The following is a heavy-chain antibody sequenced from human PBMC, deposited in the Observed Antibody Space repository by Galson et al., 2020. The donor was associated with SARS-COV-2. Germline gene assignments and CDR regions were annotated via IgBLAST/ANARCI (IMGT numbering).Heavy chain of an antibody. CDR3: ARDMGTGFRMYWYFDL. Sequence: GGSLRLSCSASGFTFSDHNMIWVRQAPGKGLEWVSSISGSTSYKYYADSVKGRFTISRDNAKNSLYLKMDSLRAEDTGVYYCARDMGTGFRMYWYFDLWGRGTLVTV. CDR2: ISGSTSYK. D-gene: IGHD2-8*02. J-gene: IGHJ2*01. CDR1: GFTFSDHN. V-gene: IGHV3-21*01.